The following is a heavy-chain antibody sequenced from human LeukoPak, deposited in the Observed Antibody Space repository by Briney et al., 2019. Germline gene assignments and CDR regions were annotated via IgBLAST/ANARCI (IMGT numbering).Heavy chain of an antibody. V-gene: IGHV4-34*01. CDR2: INHSGST. CDR3: ARLIDDGEFDY. J-gene: IGHJ4*02. Sequence: SETLSLTCAAYGGSFSGYYWSWIRQPPGKGLEWIGEINHSGSTNYNPSLKSRVAISVDTSKNQFSLKLSSVTAADTAVYYCARLIDDGEFDYWGQGTLVTVSS. D-gene: IGHD5-24*01. CDR1: GGSFSGYY.